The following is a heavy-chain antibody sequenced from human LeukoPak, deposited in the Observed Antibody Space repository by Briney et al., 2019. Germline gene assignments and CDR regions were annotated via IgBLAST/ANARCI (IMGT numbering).Heavy chain of an antibody. CDR1: GYTFTSYD. Sequence: ASVTVSCKASGYTFTSYDINWVRQAPGQGLEWMGWMNPDSGNTGYAQKFQGRVTMTRNTSISTAYMELSSLRSEDTAVYYCARGTKSFDYWGQGTLVTVSS. CDR2: MNPDSGNT. CDR3: ARGTKSFDY. V-gene: IGHV1-8*01. J-gene: IGHJ4*02.